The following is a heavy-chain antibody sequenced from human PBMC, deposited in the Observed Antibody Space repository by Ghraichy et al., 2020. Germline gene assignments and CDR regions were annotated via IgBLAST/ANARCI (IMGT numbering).Heavy chain of an antibody. CDR2: IYYSGP. V-gene: IGHV4-59*01. Sequence: SETLSLTCHVSGVHIDRYYWTWIRRPPGKGLEWLGHIYYSGPTYNPSLKSHVTVSLDFSKSLFSLTLDSVTAADTAVYYCARGQTNRPTDAFDIWGQGTVVTVSS. D-gene: IGHD2-8*01. CDR3: ARGQTNRPTDAFDI. J-gene: IGHJ3*02. CDR1: GVHIDRYY.